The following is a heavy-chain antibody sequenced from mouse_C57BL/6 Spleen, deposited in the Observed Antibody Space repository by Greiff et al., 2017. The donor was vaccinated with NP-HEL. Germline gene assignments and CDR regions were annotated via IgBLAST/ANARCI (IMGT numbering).Heavy chain of an antibody. Sequence: QVQLQQSGAELVRPGASVTLSCKASGYTFTDYEMHWVKQTPVHGLEWIGAIDPETGGTAYNQKFKGKAILTADKSSSTAYMELRSLTSEDSAVYYCTRGGTLFDYWGQGTTLTVSS. J-gene: IGHJ2*01. CDR1: GYTFTDYE. CDR3: TRGGTLFDY. CDR2: IDPETGGT. V-gene: IGHV1-15*01. D-gene: IGHD2-14*01.